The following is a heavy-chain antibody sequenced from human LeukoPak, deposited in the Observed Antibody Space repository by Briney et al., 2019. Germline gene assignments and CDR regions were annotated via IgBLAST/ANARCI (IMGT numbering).Heavy chain of an antibody. CDR3: ARDIGGFDY. J-gene: IGHJ4*02. CDR2: INHSGST. Sequence: SETLSLTRVVHGGSFTGYYWSWIRPPPGRGREWVGEINHSGSTNYNPSLKSRVPISVHTSKNQFSLKLGSVTPADPAQDTLARDIGGFDYWGQGTRVSVS. D-gene: IGHD3-16*02. CDR1: GGSFTGYY. V-gene: IGHV4-34*06.